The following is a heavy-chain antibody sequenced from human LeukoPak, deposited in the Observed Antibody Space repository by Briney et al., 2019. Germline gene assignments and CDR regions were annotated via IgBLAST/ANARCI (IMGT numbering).Heavy chain of an antibody. D-gene: IGHD3-10*01. V-gene: IGHV3-64*01. CDR3: ANENYYGSGSYADH. J-gene: IGHJ4*02. Sequence: PGGSLRLSCAASGFTFSSYAMHWVRQAPGKGLEYVSAISSNGGSTYYANSVKGRFTISRDNSKNTLYLQMNSLRAEDTAVYYCANENYYGSGSYADHWGQGTLVTVSS. CDR1: GFTFSSYA. CDR2: ISSNGGST.